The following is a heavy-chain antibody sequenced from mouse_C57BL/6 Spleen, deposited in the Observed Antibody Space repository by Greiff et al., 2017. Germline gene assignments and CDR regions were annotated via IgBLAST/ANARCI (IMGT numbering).Heavy chain of an antibody. CDR1: GYSFTDYY. V-gene: IGHV1-39*01. J-gene: IGHJ2*01. CDR3: AREGGVDF. CDR2: INTNYGTT. Sequence: VQLMQSGPELVKPGASVKISCKASGYSFTDYYMNWVQQSHGKSLEWIGVINTNYGTTTYNQKFKGKATLTVDQSSSTAYMQLNSLTSEDSAVYYCAREGGVDFWGQGTTLTVSS.